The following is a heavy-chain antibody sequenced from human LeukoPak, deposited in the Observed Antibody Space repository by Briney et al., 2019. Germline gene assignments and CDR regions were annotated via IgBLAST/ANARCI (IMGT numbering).Heavy chain of an antibody. J-gene: IGHJ4*02. CDR2: ISSSGGST. CDR3: ASHRSGWAYY. V-gene: IGHV3-23*01. CDR1: GXTFSDYA. D-gene: IGHD6-19*01. Sequence: PGGSLRLSCAASGXTFSDYAVSWVRQAPGKGLEWVSGISSSGGSTSYADSVKGRFTISRDNSKNTLYLQMTSLRADDTAVYYCASHRSGWAYYWGQGTLVTVSS.